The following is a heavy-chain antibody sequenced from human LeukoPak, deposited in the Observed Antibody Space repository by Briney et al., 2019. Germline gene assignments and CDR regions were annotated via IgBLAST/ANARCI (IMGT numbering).Heavy chain of an antibody. J-gene: IGHJ5*02. Sequence: SETLSLTCVVSGDSISSGGYSWSWIRQTPGKGLEWIAYIHDSGSTYNNPSLKSRLSISIDTSKDQFSLKLNSVSAADTAVYYCARVVAAAGNNWFDPWGQGTLVTVSS. CDR1: GDSISSGGYS. D-gene: IGHD6-13*01. CDR2: IHDSGST. V-gene: IGHV4-30-4*07. CDR3: ARVVAAAGNNWFDP.